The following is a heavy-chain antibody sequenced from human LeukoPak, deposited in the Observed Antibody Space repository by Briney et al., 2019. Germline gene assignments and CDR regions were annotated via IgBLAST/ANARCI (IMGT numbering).Heavy chain of an antibody. CDR1: GYTLTHYG. D-gene: IGHD2-15*01. CDR2: ISAYTGNT. V-gene: IGHV1-18*01. CDR3: ARRGGYSSGSGFSPYYFDY. J-gene: IGHJ4*02. Sequence: GASVKVSCKASGYTLTHYGISWVRQAPGQGLEWMGWISAYTGNTSYAQKIQGRVTMTTDTSTSTAYMELRSLRSDETAVYYWARRGGYSSGSGFSPYYFDYWGQGTLVTVSS.